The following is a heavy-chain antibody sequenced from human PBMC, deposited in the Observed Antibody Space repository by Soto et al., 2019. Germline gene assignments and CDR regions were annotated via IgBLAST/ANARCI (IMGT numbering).Heavy chain of an antibody. CDR1: GGTVSSFA. Sequence: QVQLVQSGAEVRKPGSSVKVSCKTSGGTVSSFAITWVRQAPGQGLEWMGGIIPMLGTTTYAQKFQGRVTLTADDSTGTTYMELNSLRSEDTAVYYCARPSFCSGGRCYSFDPWGQGTLVAVSS. CDR2: IIPMLGTT. J-gene: IGHJ5*02. CDR3: ARPSFCSGGRCYSFDP. D-gene: IGHD2-15*01. V-gene: IGHV1-69*11.